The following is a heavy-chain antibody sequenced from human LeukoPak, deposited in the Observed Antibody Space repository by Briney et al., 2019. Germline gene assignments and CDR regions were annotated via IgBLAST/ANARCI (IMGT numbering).Heavy chain of an antibody. V-gene: IGHV7-4-1*02. J-gene: IGHJ4*02. D-gene: IGHD3-10*01. CDR1: GYTFTSYA. Sequence: ASVKVSCKASGYTFTSYAMNWVRQAPGQGLEWMGWINTNTGNPTYAQGFTGWFVFSLDTSVSTAYLQISSLKAEDTAVYYCARQLLWFGELLYDYWGQGTLVTVSS. CDR3: ARQLLWFGELLYDY. CDR2: INTNTGNP.